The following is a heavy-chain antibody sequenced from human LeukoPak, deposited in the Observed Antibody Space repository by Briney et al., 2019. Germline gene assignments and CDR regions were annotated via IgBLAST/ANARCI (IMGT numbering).Heavy chain of an antibody. CDR2: ISYDGSNK. D-gene: IGHD2-15*01. J-gene: IGHJ6*03. Sequence: GGSLRLSCAASGFTFSSYAMHWVRQAPGKGLEWVAVISYDGSNKYYADSVKGRFTISRDNSKNTLYLQMNSLRAEDTDVYYCARDPSGGSSLYYYYYYYMDVWGKGTTVTVSS. CDR3: ARDPSGGSSLYYYYYYYMDV. V-gene: IGHV3-30*01. CDR1: GFTFSSYA.